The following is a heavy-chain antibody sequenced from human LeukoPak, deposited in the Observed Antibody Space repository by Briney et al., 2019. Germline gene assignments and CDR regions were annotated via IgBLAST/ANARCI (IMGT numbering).Heavy chain of an antibody. Sequence: GGSLRLSCAASGFTFSNYAMSWVGQAPGKGLEWVSGISASGGSYYADSVKGRFTVSRDISKNTLYLQMNSLRAEDTAVYFCAREPRDCTGGTCQSAGGYYFYYWSQGTLVTVSS. V-gene: IGHV3-23*01. D-gene: IGHD2-15*01. CDR2: ISASGGS. CDR3: AREPRDCTGGTCQSAGGYYFYY. CDR1: GFTFSNYA. J-gene: IGHJ4*02.